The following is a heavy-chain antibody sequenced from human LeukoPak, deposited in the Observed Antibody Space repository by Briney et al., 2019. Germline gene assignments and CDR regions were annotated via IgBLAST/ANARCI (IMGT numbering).Heavy chain of an antibody. V-gene: IGHV4-59*11. J-gene: IGHJ3*02. CDR3: ARESCSSTSCSDAFDI. D-gene: IGHD2-2*01. Sequence: PSETLSLTCTVSGGSISSHYWSWIRQPPGKGLEWIGYIYYSGNTNSNPSLKSRVTMSVDTSKNQFSLKLSSVTAADTAVYYCARESCSSTSCSDAFDIWGQGTMVTVSS. CDR2: IYYSGNT. CDR1: GGSISSHY.